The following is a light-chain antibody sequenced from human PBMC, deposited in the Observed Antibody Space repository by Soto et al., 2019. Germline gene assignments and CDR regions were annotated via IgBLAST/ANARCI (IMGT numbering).Light chain of an antibody. V-gene: IGLV2-14*01. J-gene: IGLJ1*01. Sequence: QSVLTQPASVSGSPGQSITISCTGTSSDIGGYNYVSWYQQHPGKAPKLMIYEVSNRPSGVSNRFSGSKSGSTASLTISGLQAEDEADYFCSSYASSNTRYVFGTGTKLTVL. CDR1: SSDIGGYNY. CDR2: EVS. CDR3: SSYASSNTRYV.